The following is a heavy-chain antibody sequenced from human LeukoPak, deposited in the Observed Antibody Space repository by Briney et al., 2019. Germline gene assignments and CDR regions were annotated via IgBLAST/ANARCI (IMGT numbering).Heavy chain of an antibody. J-gene: IGHJ5*02. V-gene: IGHV3-23*01. CDR2: ISGSGGST. CDR1: GFTFSSYA. CDR3: AKDAYYDFWSGSPGFDP. Sequence: SGGSLRLSCAASGFTFSSYAMSWVRQAPGKGLEWVSSISGSGGSTKYADPVKGRFTISRDISKNTLFLQMNSLRAEDTAVYYCAKDAYYDFWSGSPGFDPWGQGTLVTDSS. D-gene: IGHD3-3*01.